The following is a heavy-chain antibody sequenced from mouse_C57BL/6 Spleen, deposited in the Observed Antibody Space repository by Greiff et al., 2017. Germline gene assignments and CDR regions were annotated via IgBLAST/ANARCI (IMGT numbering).Heavy chain of an antibody. CDR1: GYSITSGYY. Sequence: EVKLLVSGPGLVKPSQSLSLTCSVTGYSITSGYYWNWIRQFPGNKLEWMGYISYDGSNNYNPSLKNRISITRDTSKNQFFLKLNSVTTEDTATYYCARDQAAQATEGVWFAYWGQWTLVTVSA. D-gene: IGHD3-2*02. CDR2: ISYDGSN. V-gene: IGHV3-6*01. J-gene: IGHJ3*01. CDR3: ARDQAAQATEGVWFAY.